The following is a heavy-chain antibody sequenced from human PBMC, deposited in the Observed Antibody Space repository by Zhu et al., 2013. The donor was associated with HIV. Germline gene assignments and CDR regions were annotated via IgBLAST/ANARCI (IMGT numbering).Heavy chain of an antibody. D-gene: IGHD2-2*01. V-gene: IGHV1-2*02. J-gene: IGHJ6*03. CDR1: GYTFTGYY. CDR3: AREPESRVVPAVGYYYYMDV. Sequence: QVQLVQSGAEVKKPGASVKVSCKASGYTFTGYYMHWVRQAPGQGLEWMGWINPNSGGTNYAQKFQGRVTMTRDTSISTAYMELSRLRSDDTAVYYCAREPESRVVPAVGYYYYMDVWGKGTTVTVSS. CDR2: INPNSGGT.